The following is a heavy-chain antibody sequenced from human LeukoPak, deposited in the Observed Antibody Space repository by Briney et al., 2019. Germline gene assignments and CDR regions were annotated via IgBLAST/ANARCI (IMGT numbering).Heavy chain of an antibody. J-gene: IGHJ5*02. V-gene: IGHV3-23*01. Sequence: GGSLRLSCAASGFTFSSYAMSWVRQAPGKGLEWVSAISGSGGSTYYADSVEGRFTISRDNSKNTLYLQMNSLRAEDTAVYYCAKGVTTYCTNGVCFSGAFDPWGQGTLVTVSS. CDR2: ISGSGGST. D-gene: IGHD2-8*01. CDR1: GFTFSSYA. CDR3: AKGVTTYCTNGVCFSGAFDP.